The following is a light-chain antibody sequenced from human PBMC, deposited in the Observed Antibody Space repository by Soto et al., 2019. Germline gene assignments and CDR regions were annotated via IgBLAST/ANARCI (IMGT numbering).Light chain of an antibody. CDR1: SSNIGSDY. CDR2: KNY. Sequence: QLVLTQPPSASGTPGQRVTISCSGSSSNIGSDYVYWFQQLPGTAPKLLIYKNYQRPSGVPDRFSGSKSGTSASLAISGLRSEDEADYWCAVWDASLSTWVFGGGTKLTVL. V-gene: IGLV1-47*01. J-gene: IGLJ3*02. CDR3: AVWDASLSTWV.